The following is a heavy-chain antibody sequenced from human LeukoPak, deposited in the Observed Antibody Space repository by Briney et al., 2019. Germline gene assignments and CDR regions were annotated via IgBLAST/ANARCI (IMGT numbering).Heavy chain of an antibody. Sequence: ASVKVSCKASGYTFTSYDINWVRQATGQGLEWMGWMNPNSGNTGYAQKFQGRITMTRNTSISTAYMELSSLRSEDTAVYYCARVQLTSPSYYDFWSGYSRWFDPWGQGTLATVSS. J-gene: IGHJ5*02. D-gene: IGHD3-3*01. CDR1: GYTFTSYD. CDR2: MNPNSGNT. V-gene: IGHV1-8*01. CDR3: ARVQLTSPSYYDFWSGYSRWFDP.